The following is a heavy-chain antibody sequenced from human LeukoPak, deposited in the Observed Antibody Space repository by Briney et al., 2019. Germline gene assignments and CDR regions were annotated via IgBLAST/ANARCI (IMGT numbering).Heavy chain of an antibody. Sequence: PGRSLRLSCAASGFTFDDYAMHWVRQAPGKGLEWVSGISWNSGSIGYADSVKGRFTISRDNAKNSLYLQMSSLRAEDTALYYCAKDISQYRMKYFDYWGQGTLVTVSS. V-gene: IGHV3-9*01. CDR1: GFTFDDYA. CDR3: AKDISQYRMKYFDY. D-gene: IGHD3-16*02. J-gene: IGHJ4*02. CDR2: ISWNSGSI.